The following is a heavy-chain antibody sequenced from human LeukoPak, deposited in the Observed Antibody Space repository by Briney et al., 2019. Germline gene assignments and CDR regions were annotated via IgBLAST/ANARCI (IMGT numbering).Heavy chain of an antibody. D-gene: IGHD6-13*01. CDR1: GFTFSNYA. J-gene: IGHJ4*02. CDR2: ITGSGGGK. V-gene: IGHV3-23*01. Sequence: GGSLRLSCAASGFTFSNYAMSWVRQTPRKGLEWVSTITGSGGGKYYADSVKGRFTISRDNSKNTLYLQMNSLRVEDTAEYYCARTDGYTSSWDYWGQGTLVTVSS. CDR3: ARTDGYTSSWDY.